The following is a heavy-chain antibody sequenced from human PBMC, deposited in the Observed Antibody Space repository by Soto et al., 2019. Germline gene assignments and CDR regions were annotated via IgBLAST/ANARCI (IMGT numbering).Heavy chain of an antibody. D-gene: IGHD5-12*01. CDR2: IYHSGST. CDR3: AREEPTTYYGMDV. CDR1: GGSISNYY. V-gene: IGHV4-59*12. J-gene: IGHJ6*02. Sequence: PSETLSLTCTVSGGSISNYYWSWIRQPPGKGLEWIGYIYHSGSTYYNPSLKSRVTISVDRSKNQFSLKLSSVTAADTAVYYCAREEPTTYYGMDVWGQGTTVTVSS.